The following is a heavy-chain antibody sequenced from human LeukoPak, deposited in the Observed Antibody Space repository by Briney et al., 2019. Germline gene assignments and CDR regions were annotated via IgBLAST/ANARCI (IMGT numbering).Heavy chain of an antibody. CDR1: GSSITTYTH. CDR3: ARAYCVGDCTVLHIYFDN. Sequence: SETLSLTCTVFGSSITTYTHWGWIRQSPGKGLEWIASIHHTGNTYYNPSLKSRVTISVDTSKNQFSLKLRSVMAADTAVYYCARAYCVGDCTVLHIYFDNWGQGTLVTVSS. V-gene: IGHV4-38-2*02. D-gene: IGHD2-21*02. J-gene: IGHJ4*02. CDR2: IHHTGNT.